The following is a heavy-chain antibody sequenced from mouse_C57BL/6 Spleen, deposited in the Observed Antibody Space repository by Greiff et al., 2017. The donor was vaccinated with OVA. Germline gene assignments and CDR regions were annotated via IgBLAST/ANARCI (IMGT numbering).Heavy chain of an antibody. CDR3: ARAPYYYGSSPWFAY. V-gene: IGHV1-26*01. Sequence: EVQLQQSGPELVKPGASVKISCKASGYTFTDYYMNWVKQSHGKSLEWIGDINPNNGGTSYNQKFKGKATLTVDKYSSTAYMELRSLTSEDSAVYYCARAPYYYGSSPWFAYWGQGTLVTVSA. J-gene: IGHJ3*01. D-gene: IGHD1-1*01. CDR2: INPNNGGT. CDR1: GYTFTDYY.